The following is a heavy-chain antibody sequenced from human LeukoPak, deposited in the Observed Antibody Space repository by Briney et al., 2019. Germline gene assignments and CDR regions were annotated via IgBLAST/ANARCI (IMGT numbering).Heavy chain of an antibody. D-gene: IGHD3-3*01. J-gene: IGHJ4*02. CDR2: ISSSSSTI. V-gene: IGHV3-48*01. CDR1: GFTFSSYS. CDR3: TRSERFGVVIVFDY. Sequence: GGSLRLSCAASGFTFSSYSMNWVRQAPGKGLEWVSYISSSSSTIYYADSVKGRFTISRDNAKNSLYLQMNSLRAEDTAVYYCTRSERFGVVIVFDYWGQGTLVTVSS.